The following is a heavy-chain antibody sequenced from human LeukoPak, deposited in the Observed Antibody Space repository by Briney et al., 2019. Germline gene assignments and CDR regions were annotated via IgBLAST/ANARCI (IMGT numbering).Heavy chain of an antibody. CDR2: ISKNGKTI. Sequence: PGGSLRLSCAASGFTFDDYGMSWVRQAPGKGLEWLSYISKNGKTIYYADSVKGRFTISRDNAKKSVYLQMNSLRAEDTAVYYCATTGLLGDIPWGQGTLVTVSS. CDR3: ATTGLLGDIP. J-gene: IGHJ5*02. D-gene: IGHD2-21*01. CDR1: GFTFDDYG. V-gene: IGHV3-11*01.